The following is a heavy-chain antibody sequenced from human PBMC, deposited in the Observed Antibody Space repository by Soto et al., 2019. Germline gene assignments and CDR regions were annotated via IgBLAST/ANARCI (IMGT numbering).Heavy chain of an antibody. J-gene: IGHJ3*02. V-gene: IGHV1-18*01. Sequence: QVQLVQSGAEVKTPGASVKVSCKASGYTITKSVISWVRQAPGQGLEWMGWISGNNGDRNYAQKLQGRVTMTADTLTITVVLDLRSLRLADSREYSCARAPAGYCGASRCWFSAFDIWGQGTLVNVSS. CDR2: ISGNNGDR. CDR1: GYTITKSV. CDR3: ARAPAGYCGASRCWFSAFDI. D-gene: IGHD2-2*03.